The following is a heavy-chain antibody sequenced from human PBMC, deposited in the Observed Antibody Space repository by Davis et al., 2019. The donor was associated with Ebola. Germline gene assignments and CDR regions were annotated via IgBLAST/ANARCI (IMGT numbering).Heavy chain of an antibody. Sequence: MPSETLSLTCTVSGGSISSYYWSWIRQPPGKGLEWIGSIYYSGSTYYNPSLKSRVTISVDTSKNQFSLKLSSVTAADTAVYYCARDPYCSSTSCYAGAGYWGQGTLVTVSS. D-gene: IGHD2-2*01. J-gene: IGHJ4*02. CDR1: GGSISSYY. V-gene: IGHV4-59*01. CDR3: ARDPYCSSTSCYAGAGY. CDR2: IYYSGST.